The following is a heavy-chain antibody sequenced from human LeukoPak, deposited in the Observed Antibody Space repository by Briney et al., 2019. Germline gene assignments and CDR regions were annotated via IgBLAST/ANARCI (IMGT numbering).Heavy chain of an antibody. CDR2: IYTSGST. CDR1: GGSISSYY. V-gene: IGHV4-4*07. Sequence: KPSETLSLTCTVSGGSISSYYWSWIRQPAGKGLEWIGRIYTSGSTNYNPSLKSRVTMSVDTSKNQFSLKLSSVTAADTAVYYCARDLQGPIYDIAAVAARGWYFDLWGRGTLVTVSS. J-gene: IGHJ2*01. D-gene: IGHD6-13*01. CDR3: ARDLQGPIYDIAAVAARGWYFDL.